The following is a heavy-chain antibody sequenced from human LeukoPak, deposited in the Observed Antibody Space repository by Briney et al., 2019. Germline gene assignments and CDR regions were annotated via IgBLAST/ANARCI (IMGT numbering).Heavy chain of an antibody. CDR3: AGHQPRNTVDF. CDR1: GFSISSYY. D-gene: IGHD2/OR15-2a*01. CDR2: ISDIGSS. Sequence: SETLSLTCAVSGFSISSYYWSWIRLPPGKGLEWIAYISDIGSSNYNPSLKRRVTISLDTSKNQFSVKLSSVTAADTAVDYCAGHQPRNTVDFWGQGTLVTVSS. V-gene: IGHV4-59*08. J-gene: IGHJ4*02.